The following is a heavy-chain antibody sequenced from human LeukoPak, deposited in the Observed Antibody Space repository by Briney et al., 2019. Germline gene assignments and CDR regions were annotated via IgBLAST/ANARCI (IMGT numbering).Heavy chain of an antibody. CDR2: IYYSGST. V-gene: IGHV4-39*01. J-gene: IGHJ5*02. CDR1: GGSISSSSHY. CDR3: ARQGRFGVVINWFDP. Sequence: SETLSLTCTVSGGSISSSSHYWGWIRQPPGKGLEWIGSIYYSGSTYYNPSLKSRVTISVDTSKNQFSLKLSSVTAADTAVYYCARQGRFGVVINWFDPWGQGTLVTVSS. D-gene: IGHD3-3*01.